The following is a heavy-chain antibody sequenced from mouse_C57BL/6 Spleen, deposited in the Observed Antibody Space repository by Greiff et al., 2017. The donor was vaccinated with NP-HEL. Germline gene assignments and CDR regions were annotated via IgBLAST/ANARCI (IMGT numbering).Heavy chain of an antibody. Sequence: QVQLQQSGAELARPGASVKLSCKASGYTFTSYGISWVKQRTGQGLEWIGEIYPRRGNTYYNEKFNGKATLTADKSSSTAYMELRSLTSEDSAVYFCARSAYYGYDGDYWGQGTTLTVSS. D-gene: IGHD2-9*01. J-gene: IGHJ2*01. V-gene: IGHV1-81*01. CDR1: GYTFTSYG. CDR2: IYPRRGNT. CDR3: ARSAYYGYDGDY.